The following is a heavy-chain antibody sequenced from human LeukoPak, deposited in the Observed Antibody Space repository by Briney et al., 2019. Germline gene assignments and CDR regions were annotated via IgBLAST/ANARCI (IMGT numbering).Heavy chain of an antibody. Sequence: TGGSLRLSCAASGFTFNNYGMNWVRRVPGKGLEWVSGTGGSTGYADSVKGRFTISRHNAKNSLYLQMNNLRAEDTALYYCGRDRSYGSFDYWGQGTLVTVSS. CDR3: GRDRSYGSFDY. D-gene: IGHD5-18*01. CDR1: GFTFNNYG. V-gene: IGHV3-20*04. CDR2: TGGST. J-gene: IGHJ4*02.